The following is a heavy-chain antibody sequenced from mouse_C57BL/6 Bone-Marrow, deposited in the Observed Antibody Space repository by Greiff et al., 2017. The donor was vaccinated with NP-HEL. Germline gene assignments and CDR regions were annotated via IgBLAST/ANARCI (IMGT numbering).Heavy chain of an antibody. J-gene: IGHJ3*01. D-gene: IGHD2-3*01. CDR1: GYTFTSYT. CDR2: INPSSGYT. V-gene: IGHV1-4*01. CDR3: ARLDGYFAY. Sequence: QVQLKQSGAELARPGASVKMSCKASGYTFTSYTMHWVKQRPGQGLEWIGYINPSSGYTKYNQKFKDKATLTADKSSSTAYMQLSSLTSEDSAVYYCARLDGYFAYWGQGTLVTVSA.